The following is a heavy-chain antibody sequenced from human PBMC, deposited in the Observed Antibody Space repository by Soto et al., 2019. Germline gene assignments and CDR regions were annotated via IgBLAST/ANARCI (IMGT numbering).Heavy chain of an antibody. CDR2: IKPDGSAT. D-gene: IGHD2-21*02. CDR1: GFTFGSYW. CDR3: ARAGYCGPGCYYYFDY. V-gene: IGHV3-7*01. Sequence: VQLVESGGGLVQPGGSLRLSCAVSGFTFGSYWMNWVRLIPGKGLEWVAYIKPDGSATYYVDSVKGRFTISRDNAKTSLYLQMNSLRVEDTSVYYCARAGYCGPGCYYYFDYWGQGTLVTVSS. J-gene: IGHJ4*02.